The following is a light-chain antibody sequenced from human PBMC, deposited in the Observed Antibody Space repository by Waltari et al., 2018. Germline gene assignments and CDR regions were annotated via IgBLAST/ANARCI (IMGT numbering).Light chain of an antibody. CDR1: SSNIGNNY. Sequence: QSVLTQPPSVSAAPGQRVTISCSGGSSNIGNNYLSWYRQFPGTAPKLPIYEDNERPSGVPGRFSGSKSGTSATLDITGLQAGDEADYYCGTWDSSLSGAVFGGGTHLTVL. CDR2: EDN. CDR3: GTWDSSLSGAV. J-gene: IGLJ7*01. V-gene: IGLV1-51*02.